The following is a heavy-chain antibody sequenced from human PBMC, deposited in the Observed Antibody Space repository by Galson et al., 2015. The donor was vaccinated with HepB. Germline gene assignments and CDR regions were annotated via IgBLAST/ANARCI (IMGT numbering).Heavy chain of an antibody. J-gene: IGHJ4*02. CDR2: ISAYNGNT. CDR1: GYTFTSYG. D-gene: IGHD3-22*01. CDR3: ARENWVHYDSSGYYFAGFPDY. Sequence: QSGAEVKKPGASVKVSCKASGYTFTSYGISWVRQAPGQGLEWMGWISAYNGNTNYAQKLQGRVTMTTDTSTSTAYMELRSLRSDDTAVYYCARENWVHYDSSGYYFAGFPDYWGQGTLVTVSS. V-gene: IGHV1-18*01.